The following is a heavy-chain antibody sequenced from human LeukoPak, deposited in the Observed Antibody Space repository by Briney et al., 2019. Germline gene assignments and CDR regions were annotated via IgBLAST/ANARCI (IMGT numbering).Heavy chain of an antibody. V-gene: IGHV3-30*02. CDR2: IWYGGSNK. D-gene: IGHD4-23*01. J-gene: IGHJ4*02. Sequence: GGSLRLSCAASGFTFSNYGMHWVRQAPGKGLEWVAFIWYGGSNKYYADSVKGRFTISRDNSKNTVYLQMNSLRAEDTAVYYCAKVLAVTSYGAKSVFDHWGQGTLVTVSS. CDR3: AKVLAVTSYGAKSVFDH. CDR1: GFTFSNYG.